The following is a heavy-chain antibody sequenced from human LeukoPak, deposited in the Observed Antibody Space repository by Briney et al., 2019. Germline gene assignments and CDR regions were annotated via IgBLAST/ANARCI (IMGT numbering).Heavy chain of an antibody. CDR1: GYTFTGYY. J-gene: IGHJ6*03. V-gene: IGHV1-2*02. D-gene: IGHD3-16*01. CDR3: ARAHHYRSRPSLARNYYYMDV. Sequence: ASVKISCKASGYTFTGYYMHWVRQAPGQGLEWMGWINPNSGGTNYAQKFQGRVTMTRDTSISTAYMELSRLRSDDTAVYYCARAHHYRSRPSLARNYYYMDVWGKGTTVTVSS. CDR2: INPNSGGT.